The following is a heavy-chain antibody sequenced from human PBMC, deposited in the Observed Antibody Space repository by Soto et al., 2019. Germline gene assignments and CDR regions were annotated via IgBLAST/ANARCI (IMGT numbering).Heavy chain of an antibody. CDR3: ARDVALGYCSSTSCYRVYYYGMDV. CDR2: ISAYNGNT. Sequence: ASVKVSCKASGYTFPSYGISWVRQAPGQGLEWMGWISAYNGNTNYAQKLQGRVTMTTDTSTSTAYMELRSLRSDDTAVYYCARDVALGYCSSTSCYRVYYYGMDVWGQGTTVTVSS. V-gene: IGHV1-18*01. CDR1: GYTFPSYG. J-gene: IGHJ6*02. D-gene: IGHD2-2*01.